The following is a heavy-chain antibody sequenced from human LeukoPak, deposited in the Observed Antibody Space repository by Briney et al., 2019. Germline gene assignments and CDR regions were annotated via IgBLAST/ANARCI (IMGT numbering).Heavy chain of an antibody. CDR2: TNSDGSST. V-gene: IGHV3-74*01. J-gene: IGHJ4*02. CDR3: ARGDLSYGDYFFDY. Sequence: GRSLRLSCAASGFTFDDYAMPWVRQAPGRGLVWVSRTNSDGSSTNYADSVKGRFTISRDNAKNTLYLQMSSLRAEDTAVYYCARGDLSYGDYFFDYWGQGTLVTVSS. D-gene: IGHD4-17*01. CDR1: GFTFDDYA.